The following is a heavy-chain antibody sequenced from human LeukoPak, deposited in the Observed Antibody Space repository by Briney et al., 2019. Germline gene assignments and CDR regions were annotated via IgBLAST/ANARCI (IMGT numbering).Heavy chain of an antibody. Sequence: GGSLRLSCAASGFPFNVQTMSWVRQAPGKGLNWVASMREDGTEICYADSVKGRFTISRDNPTNSLYLQMNSLRAEDTAVYYCAKGGATRGRFENWGQGTRVTVSS. CDR3: AKGGATRGRFEN. CDR1: GFPFNVQT. J-gene: IGHJ4*02. CDR2: MREDGTEI. D-gene: IGHD1-26*01. V-gene: IGHV3-7*01.